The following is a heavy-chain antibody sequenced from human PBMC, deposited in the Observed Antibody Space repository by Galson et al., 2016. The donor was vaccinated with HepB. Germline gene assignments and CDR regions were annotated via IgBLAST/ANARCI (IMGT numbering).Heavy chain of an antibody. CDR3: TRALVTTGDWMYYGMDV. CDR2: IRSKTYSGTR. CDR1: GFSFGDDG. J-gene: IGHJ6*02. Sequence: SCAASGFSFGDDGVSWFRQAPGKGLEWVAFIRSKTYSGTREYAASVQGRFTISRDDSKSIAYLQMNSLKIEDTAVYFCTRALVTTGDWMYYGMDVWGQGTTVTVSS. V-gene: IGHV3-49*03. D-gene: IGHD3/OR15-3a*01.